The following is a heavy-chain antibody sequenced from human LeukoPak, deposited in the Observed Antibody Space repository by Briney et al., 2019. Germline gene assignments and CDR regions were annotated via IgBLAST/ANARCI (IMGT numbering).Heavy chain of an antibody. J-gene: IGHJ6*02. Sequence: GASVKVSCKASGGTFSSYAISWVRQAPGQGLEWMGGIIPIFGTANFAQKFQGGVTITADESTSTAYMELSSLRSEDTAVYYCARGVSSRWSSPVSTTHFYSTMDVWGQGTTVTVSS. D-gene: IGHD6-13*01. CDR2: IIPIFGTA. V-gene: IGHV1-69*13. CDR1: GGTFSSYA. CDR3: ARGVSSRWSSPVSTTHFYSTMDV.